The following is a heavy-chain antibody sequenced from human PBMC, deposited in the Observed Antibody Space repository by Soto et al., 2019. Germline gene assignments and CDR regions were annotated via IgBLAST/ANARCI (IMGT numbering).Heavy chain of an antibody. CDR1: GFTFSSYA. J-gene: IGHJ4*02. CDR3: AKWLPPG. V-gene: IGHV3-30-3*01. CDR2: ISYDGSNK. D-gene: IGHD3-22*01. Sequence: SVGSLRLSCAASGFTFSSYAMHWVRQTPGKGLEWVAVISYDGSNKYYADSVKGRFTISRDNSKNTLYLQMNSLRAEDTAVYYCAKWLPPGWGQGTLVTVPQ.